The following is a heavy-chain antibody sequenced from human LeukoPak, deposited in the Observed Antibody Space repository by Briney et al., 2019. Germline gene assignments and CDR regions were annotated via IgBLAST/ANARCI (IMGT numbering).Heavy chain of an antibody. CDR1: GFTFSSHA. CDR2: IWADGSDQ. D-gene: IGHD6-19*01. CDR3: ARDPPGSGWALDY. J-gene: IGHJ4*02. V-gene: IGHV3-33*01. Sequence: GRSLRLSRAASGFTFSSHAMHWVRQAPGKGLDWVAFIWADGSDQESAASVKGRFTISRDNSKKTMYLQMNSLRVEDTAVYYCARDPPGSGWALDYWGQGTLVTVSS.